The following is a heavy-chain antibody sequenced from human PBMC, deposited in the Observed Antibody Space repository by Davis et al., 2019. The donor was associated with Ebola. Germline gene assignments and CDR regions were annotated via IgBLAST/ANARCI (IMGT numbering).Heavy chain of an antibody. D-gene: IGHD2/OR15-2a*01. CDR1: GFTFSSYS. CDR3: ARVIRDYYYGMDV. J-gene: IGHJ6*04. V-gene: IGHV3-13*01. Sequence: GESLKISCAASGFTFSSYSMNWVRQATGKGLEWVSAIGTAGDTYYPGSVKGRFTISRENAKNSLYLQMNSLRAGDTAVYYCARVIRDYYYGMDVWGKGTTVTVSS. CDR2: IGTAGDT.